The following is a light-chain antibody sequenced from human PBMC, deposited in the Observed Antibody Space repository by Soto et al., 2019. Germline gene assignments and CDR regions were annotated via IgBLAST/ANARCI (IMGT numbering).Light chain of an antibody. CDR2: VAS. Sequence: DIQMTQSTASLSASVGDRVTITCRASQSIGSVLNWYQHKPEKAPNLLIYVASSLQGGVPSRFSGSGSGTDFTLTISSLHPEDFATYYCQQSYTAPQTFGQGTKAESK. J-gene: IGKJ1*01. CDR3: QQSYTAPQT. CDR1: QSIGSV. V-gene: IGKV1-39*01.